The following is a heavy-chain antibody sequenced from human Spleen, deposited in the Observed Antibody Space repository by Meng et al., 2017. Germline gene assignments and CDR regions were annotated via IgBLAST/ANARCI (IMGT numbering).Heavy chain of an antibody. J-gene: IGHJ4*02. CDR3: ARHRAAAGSSSPDF. Sequence: GGSLRLSCKASGYNFTKYWIGWVRQMPGKGLEWMGIIYPGDSDIKYSPSFQGQVTMSADKSITTAYLQWSSLKASDTAIYYCARHRAAAGSSSPDFWGLGTLVTVSS. D-gene: IGHD6-13*01. CDR2: IYPGDSDI. V-gene: IGHV5-51*01. CDR1: GYNFTKYW.